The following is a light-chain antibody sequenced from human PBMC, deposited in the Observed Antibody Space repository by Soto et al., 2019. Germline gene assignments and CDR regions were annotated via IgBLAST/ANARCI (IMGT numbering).Light chain of an antibody. Sequence: EIVLTQSPGTLSLSPGERATLSCRASQSVSSSYLAWYQQKPGQAPRLLIYGASSRATGIPDRFSGSGSGTDFTLPINRLEPEDFAVYYCHQYGSSPRTFGQGTKVEIK. J-gene: IGKJ1*01. CDR3: HQYGSSPRT. CDR1: QSVSSSY. V-gene: IGKV3-20*01. CDR2: GAS.